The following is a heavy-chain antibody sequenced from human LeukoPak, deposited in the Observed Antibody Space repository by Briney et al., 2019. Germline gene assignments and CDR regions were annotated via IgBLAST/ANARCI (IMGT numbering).Heavy chain of an antibody. D-gene: IGHD6-6*01. CDR3: AKWKYSSSGLDDY. J-gene: IGHJ4*02. Sequence: GGSLRLSCAASGFTFNSYGMSWVRQAPGKGLEWVSGISGSGGSTYYADSVKGPFTISRDNSKNTLYVQMNSLGAEDTAVYYCAKWKYSSSGLDDYWGQGTLVTVSS. CDR2: ISGSGGST. CDR1: GFTFNSYG. V-gene: IGHV3-23*01.